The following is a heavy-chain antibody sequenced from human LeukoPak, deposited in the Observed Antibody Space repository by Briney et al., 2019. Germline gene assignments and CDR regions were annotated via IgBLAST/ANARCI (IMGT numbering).Heavy chain of an antibody. CDR3: ARGGFYCGGDCYVDY. J-gene: IGHJ4*02. D-gene: IGHD2-21*02. CDR2: INHSGST. V-gene: IGHV4-34*01. Sequence: PSETLSLTCAVYGGSFSTYYWSWIRQPPGKGLEWIGEINHSGSTNYNPSLKSRVTISVDTSKNQFSLKLSSVTAVDTAVYYCARGGFYCGGDCYVDYWGQGTLVTVSS. CDR1: GGSFSTYY.